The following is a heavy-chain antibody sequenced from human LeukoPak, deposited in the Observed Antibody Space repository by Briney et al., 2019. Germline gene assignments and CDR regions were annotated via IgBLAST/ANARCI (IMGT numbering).Heavy chain of an antibody. CDR2: INPNSGGT. J-gene: IGHJ5*02. CDR1: GYIFTGYY. D-gene: IGHD6-13*01. Sequence: ASVKVSCKASGYIFTGYYIHWVRQAPGQGLEWMGRINPNSGGTNYAQNFQGRVTVTRDTSIGTAYMELSGLRSDDTAVYYCARAITAAASNWFDPWGQGTLVTVSS. CDR3: ARAITAAASNWFDP. V-gene: IGHV1-2*06.